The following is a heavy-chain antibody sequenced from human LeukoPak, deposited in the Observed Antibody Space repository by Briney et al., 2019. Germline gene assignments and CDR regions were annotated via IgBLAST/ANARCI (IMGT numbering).Heavy chain of an antibody. CDR1: GGSFSGYY. CDR3: ARGPLDIVVVPAAIRRRNYYYGMDV. D-gene: IGHD2-2*02. Sequence: PETLSLTCAVYGGSFSGYYWSWIRQPPGKGLEWIGEINHSGSTNYNPSLKSRVTISVDTSKNQFSLKLSSVTAADTAVYYCARGPLDIVVVPAAIRRRNYYYGMDVWGQGTTVTVSS. J-gene: IGHJ6*02. V-gene: IGHV4-34*01. CDR2: INHSGST.